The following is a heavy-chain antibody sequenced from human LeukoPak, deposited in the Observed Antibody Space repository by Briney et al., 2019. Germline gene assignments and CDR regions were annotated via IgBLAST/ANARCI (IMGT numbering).Heavy chain of an antibody. D-gene: IGHD5-18*01. Sequence: SETLSLTCTVSGGSISSYYWSWIRQPPGKGLEWIGYIYYSGSTNYNPSLKSRVTISVDTSKSQFSLKLSSVTAADTAVYYCARRGSGYSYGTFDYWGQGTLVTVSS. CDR1: GGSISSYY. CDR3: ARRGSGYSYGTFDY. CDR2: IYYSGST. J-gene: IGHJ4*02. V-gene: IGHV4-59*08.